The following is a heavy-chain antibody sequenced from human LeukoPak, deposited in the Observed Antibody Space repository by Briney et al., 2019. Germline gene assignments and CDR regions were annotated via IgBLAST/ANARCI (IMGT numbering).Heavy chain of an antibody. CDR1: GFSFSSYA. CDR3: ANQPYGSGRYYVDYFDS. CDR2: ISGSGGST. Sequence: GGSLRLSCAASGFSFSSYAMSWVRQAPGKGLEWVSGISGSGGSTNYADSVKGRFTISRDNSNNTLYLQMNSLRAEDTAVYYCANQPYGSGRYYVDYFDSWGQGTLVTVSS. V-gene: IGHV3-23*01. D-gene: IGHD3-10*01. J-gene: IGHJ4*02.